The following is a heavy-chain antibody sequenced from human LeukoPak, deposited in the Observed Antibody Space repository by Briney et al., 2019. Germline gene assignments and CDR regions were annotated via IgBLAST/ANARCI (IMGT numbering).Heavy chain of an antibody. D-gene: IGHD1-26*01. J-gene: IGHJ6*02. Sequence: GGSLRLSCAASGFTFSSYAMSWVRQAPGKGLEWVSYISSSGSTIYYADSVKGRFTISRDNAKNSLYLQMNSLRAEDTAVYYCVGSGSYYYYYGMDVWGQGTTVTVSS. CDR3: VGSGSYYYYYGMDV. CDR2: ISSSGSTI. V-gene: IGHV3-48*03. CDR1: GFTFSSYA.